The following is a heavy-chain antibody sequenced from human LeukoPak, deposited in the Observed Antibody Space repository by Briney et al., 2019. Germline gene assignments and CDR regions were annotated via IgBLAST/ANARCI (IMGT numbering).Heavy chain of an antibody. CDR2: INWNGGSI. D-gene: IGHD5-18*01. V-gene: IGHV3-20*01. CDR1: GFAFDDYG. J-gene: IGHJ4*02. CDR3: ARADKDGYGFFGFDY. Sequence: PGGSLRLSCAASGFAFDDYGMSWVRQAPGKGLEWVSGINWNGGSIGYADSVKGRFTISRDNAKNSLYLQINSLRAEDTALYHCARADKDGYGFFGFDYWGRGTLVTVSS.